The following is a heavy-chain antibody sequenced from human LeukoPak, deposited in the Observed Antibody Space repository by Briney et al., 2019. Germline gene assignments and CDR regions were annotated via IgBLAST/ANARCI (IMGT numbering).Heavy chain of an antibody. Sequence: GRSLRLSCAASGFTFSTYTMHWVRQAPGKGLEWVAVISYDGSNKYYADSVKGRFTMSRDNSRNTLYLQMNSLRAEDTAVYYYARDPKYSYGYGYFDYWGQGTLVTVSS. CDR1: GFTFSTYT. J-gene: IGHJ4*02. CDR2: ISYDGSNK. CDR3: ARDPKYSYGYGYFDY. D-gene: IGHD5-18*01. V-gene: IGHV3-30*04.